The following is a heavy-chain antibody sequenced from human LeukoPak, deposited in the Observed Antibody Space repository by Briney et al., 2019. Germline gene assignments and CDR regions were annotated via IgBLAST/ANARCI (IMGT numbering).Heavy chain of an antibody. CDR3: ATEGWEERYFDY. V-gene: IGHV3-49*04. CDR1: GFTFGDYA. J-gene: IGHJ4*02. D-gene: IGHD1-26*01. CDR2: IRSKVYGGTP. Sequence: GRSLRLSCTASGFTFGDYAMTWVRQAPGKGLEWVGFIRSKVYGGTPEYAASVKGRFTISRDNAKNSLYLQMNSLRAEDTAVYYCATEGWEERYFDYWGQGALITVSS.